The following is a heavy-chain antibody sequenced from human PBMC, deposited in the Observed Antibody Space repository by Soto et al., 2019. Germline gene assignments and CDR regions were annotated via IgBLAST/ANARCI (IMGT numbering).Heavy chain of an antibody. CDR2: ISPYNGKT. D-gene: IGHD4-17*01. V-gene: IGHV1-18*01. CDR1: GYTFTEHG. CDR3: ARADYGDTKIYSFDH. J-gene: IGHJ4*02. Sequence: ASVKVSCKTSGYTFTEHGISWFRQAPGQGLEWMGWISPYNGKTNYIQEFQDRVTITTDTSSTTVYMDLRTLKSDDTAIYFCARADYGDTKIYSFDHWGQGTLVTVSS.